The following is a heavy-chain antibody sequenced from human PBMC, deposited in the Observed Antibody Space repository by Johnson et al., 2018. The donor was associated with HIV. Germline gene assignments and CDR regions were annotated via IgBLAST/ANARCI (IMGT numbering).Heavy chain of an antibody. D-gene: IGHD3-3*01. V-gene: IGHV3-30*04. J-gene: IGHJ3*02. CDR3: ARDGVLRFVEWFI. Sequence: QVQLVESGGGSVKPGGSLRLSCAASGITFSNSSMSWVRQAPGKGLEWVAAISYDGSIKYYADSVKGRFTISRDNSKNTLYLQMNSLRVEDTAVYYCARDGVLRFVEWFIWGQGTMVTVSS. CDR1: GITFSNSS. CDR2: ISYDGSIK.